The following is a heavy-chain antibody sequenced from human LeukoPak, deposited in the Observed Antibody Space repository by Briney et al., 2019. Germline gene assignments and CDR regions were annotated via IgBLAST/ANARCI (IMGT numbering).Heavy chain of an antibody. V-gene: IGHV4-61*02. CDR1: GGSISSSSYY. CDR2: IYTSGST. J-gene: IGHJ5*02. D-gene: IGHD3-9*01. CDR3: ARTRRHWLEVRGFDP. Sequence: PSETLSLTCTVSGGSISSSSYYWGWIRQPAGKGLEWIGRIYTSGSTNYNPSLKSRVTISVDTSKNQFSLKLSSVTAADTAVYYCARTRRHWLEVRGFDPWGQGTLVTVSS.